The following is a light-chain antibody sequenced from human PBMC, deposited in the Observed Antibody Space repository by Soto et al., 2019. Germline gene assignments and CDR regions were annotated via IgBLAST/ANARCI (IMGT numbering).Light chain of an antibody. CDR2: GAS. V-gene: IGKV3-20*01. CDR1: QSVRSSY. CDR3: QQYGSSPST. Sequence: EIVLTQSPGTLSLSPGERATLSCRASQSVRSSYLAWYQQKPGQAPRLLIYGASSRATGIPDRFSGSGSGTNFTLTIRRLEPEDFAVYYCQQYGSSPSTFGQGTKLEIK. J-gene: IGKJ2*02.